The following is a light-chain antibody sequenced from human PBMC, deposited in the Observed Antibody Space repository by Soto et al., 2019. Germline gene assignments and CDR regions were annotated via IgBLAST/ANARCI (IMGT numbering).Light chain of an antibody. CDR3: CSHAGSYSWV. V-gene: IGLV2-11*01. CDR2: SVN. CDR1: SSDVGSSSY. Sequence: QSALTQPRSVSGSPGQSVTISCTGTSSDVGSSSYVSWYQQCPGKAPQLMIYSVNKRPSGVPSRFSGSKSGNTASLTISGLQAEDEADYFCCSHAGSYSWVFGGGTKLTVL. J-gene: IGLJ3*02.